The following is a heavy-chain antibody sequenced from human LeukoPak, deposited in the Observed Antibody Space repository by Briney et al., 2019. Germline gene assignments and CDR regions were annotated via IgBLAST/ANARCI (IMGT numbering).Heavy chain of an antibody. CDR1: DGSISSGSYY. Sequence: SETLSLTCTVSDGSISSGSYYGSWIRQPAGKGLGWIGRIYISGTTNYNPSLKSRVTISLHTSKNQFSLRLTSVTAADTAVYYCARGPHYALGIYFDYWGQGTLVTVSS. CDR3: ARGPHYALGIYFDY. CDR2: IYISGTT. D-gene: IGHD7-27*01. V-gene: IGHV4-61*02. J-gene: IGHJ4*02.